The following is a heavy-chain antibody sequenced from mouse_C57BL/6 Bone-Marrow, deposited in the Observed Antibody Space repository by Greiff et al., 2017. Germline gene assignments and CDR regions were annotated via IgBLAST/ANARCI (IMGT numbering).Heavy chain of an antibody. J-gene: IGHJ1*03. Sequence: EVKLLESGGDLVKPGGSLKLSCAASGFTFSSYGMSWVRQTPDKRLEWVATISSGGSYTYYPDSVKGRFTISRDNAKNTLYLQMSSLKSEDTAMYYCARLDGHGGNWYFDVWGTGTTVTVSS. D-gene: IGHD2-2*01. CDR1: GFTFSSYG. V-gene: IGHV5-6*01. CDR2: ISSGGSYT. CDR3: ARLDGHGGNWYFDV.